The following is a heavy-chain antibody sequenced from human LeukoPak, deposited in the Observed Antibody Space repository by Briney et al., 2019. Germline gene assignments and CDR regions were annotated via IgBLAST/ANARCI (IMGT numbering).Heavy chain of an antibody. V-gene: IGHV1-18*01. CDR3: ARTYDSSGYYDPYYFDY. Sequence: ASVKVSCKASGGTFSSYAISWVRQAPGQGLEWMGWISAYNGNTNYAQKLQGRVTMTTDTSTSTAYMELRSLRSDDTAVYYCARTYDSSGYYDPYYFDYWGQGTLVTVSS. CDR2: ISAYNGNT. D-gene: IGHD3-22*01. CDR1: GGTFSSYA. J-gene: IGHJ4*02.